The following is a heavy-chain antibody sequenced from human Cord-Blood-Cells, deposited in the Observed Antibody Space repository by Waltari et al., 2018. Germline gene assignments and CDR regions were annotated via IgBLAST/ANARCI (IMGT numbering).Heavy chain of an antibody. V-gene: IGHV1-3*01. J-gene: IGHJ4*02. CDR3: ARVRGSYYYFDY. Sequence: QVQLVQSGAEVKKPGASVKVSCKASGYTFTSYAMHWVRQAPGQRLEWMGWINAGNGNTKYSQKFQGRVTITRDTSASTAYMELSSLRSEDTAVYYCARVRGSYYYFDYWGQGTLVTVSS. D-gene: IGHD1-26*01. CDR2: INAGNGNT. CDR1: GYTFTSYA.